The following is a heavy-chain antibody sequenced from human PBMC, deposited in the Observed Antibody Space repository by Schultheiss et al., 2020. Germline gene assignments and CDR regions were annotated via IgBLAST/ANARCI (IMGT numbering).Heavy chain of an antibody. Sequence: GESLKISCAASGFTFSDYAMSWVRQAPGKGLEWVSLISNVGTSTYYADSVKGRFTISKDNSNNMVYLQMNSLRPEDTAFYYCANDYGGNFGNWGQGTLVTVSS. CDR1: GFTFSDYA. V-gene: IGHV3-23*01. CDR2: ISNVGTST. J-gene: IGHJ4*02. D-gene: IGHD4-23*01. CDR3: ANDYGGNFGN.